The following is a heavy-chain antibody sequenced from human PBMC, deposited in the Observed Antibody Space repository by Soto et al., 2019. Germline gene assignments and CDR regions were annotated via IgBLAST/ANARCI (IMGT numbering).Heavy chain of an antibody. J-gene: IGHJ4*01. Sequence: PGGSLRLSCAASGLSFTNAWSWVRQAPGKGQEWVGRIKSKNDGGTADFAAPVKGRFTISRDDSKNMVDLQMNNLKTEDTAVYYCTTDSYFTMELVRFDFWGLGTLVTVSS. V-gene: IGHV3-15*01. CDR1: GLSFTNAW. D-gene: IGHD1-7*01. CDR3: TTDSYFTMELVRFDF. CDR2: IKSKNDGGTA.